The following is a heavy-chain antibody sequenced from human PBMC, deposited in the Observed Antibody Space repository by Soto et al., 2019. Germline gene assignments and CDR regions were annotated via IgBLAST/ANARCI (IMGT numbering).Heavy chain of an antibody. CDR1: GFTFSDHY. D-gene: IGHD4-17*01. V-gene: IGHV3-72*01. CDR2: IRNRRNSYTT. CDR3: ARSTVSTTPYYSDY. Sequence: EVHLVESGGGLVEPGGSLRLSCAASGFTFSDHYMDWVRQAPGKGLEWVGRIRNRRNSYTTEYAASVKGRFIISRDDSKNLLFLQMNSLKTEDTAVYHCARSTVSTTPYYSDYWGQGTLVTVSS. J-gene: IGHJ4*02.